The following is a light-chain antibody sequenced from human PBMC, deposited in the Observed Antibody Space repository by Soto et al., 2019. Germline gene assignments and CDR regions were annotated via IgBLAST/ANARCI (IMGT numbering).Light chain of an antibody. V-gene: IGKV1-9*01. J-gene: IGKJ5*01. Sequence: IQLTQSPSSLSASVGDRVTITCRASQGISSYLAWYQQKPGKAPKLLIYAASNLQSGVPSRFSGSGSGTNFTLTISGLQPDDFATYYCQQYHTFSIAFGQGTRLEIK. CDR1: QGISSY. CDR2: AAS. CDR3: QQYHTFSIA.